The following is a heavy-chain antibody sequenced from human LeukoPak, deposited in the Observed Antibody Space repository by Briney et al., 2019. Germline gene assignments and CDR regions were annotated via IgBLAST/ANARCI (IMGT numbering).Heavy chain of an antibody. Sequence: GASVKVSCKASGYTFTSYYVHWVRQAPGQGLEWMGLINPSGGTTNYAQKFQGRVTMTRDMSTSTVNMELSSLRSEDTAVYYCARDRSSGLDYLGQGTLLIVSS. D-gene: IGHD6-19*01. CDR2: INPSGGTT. CDR1: GYTFTSYY. V-gene: IGHV1-46*01. J-gene: IGHJ4*02. CDR3: ARDRSSGLDY.